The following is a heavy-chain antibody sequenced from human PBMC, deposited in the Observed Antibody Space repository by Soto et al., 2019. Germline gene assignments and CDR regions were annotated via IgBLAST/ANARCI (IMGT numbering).Heavy chain of an antibody. Sequence: GGSLRLSCAASGFTFSSYAMSWVRQAPGKGLEWVSAISGSGGSTYYADSVKGRFTISRDNSKNTLYLQMNSLRAEDTAVYYCAKLPLYYDFWSGYYLGDYWGQGTLVTVSS. V-gene: IGHV3-23*01. CDR3: AKLPLYYDFWSGYYLGDY. J-gene: IGHJ4*02. D-gene: IGHD3-3*01. CDR2: ISGSGGST. CDR1: GFTFSSYA.